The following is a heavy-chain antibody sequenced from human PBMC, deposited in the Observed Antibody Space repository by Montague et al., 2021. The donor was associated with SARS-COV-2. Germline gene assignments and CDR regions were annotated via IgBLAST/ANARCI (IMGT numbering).Heavy chain of an antibody. V-gene: IGHV4-39*07. D-gene: IGHD5-24*01. CDR3: ARGVKRWPQPPRWLGVYYFDY. Sequence: SETLSLTCTVSGGSISSSSYYWGWIRQPPGKGLEWIGSIYYSGSTYYNPSLKSRVTISVDTSKNQFSLKLSSVTAADTAVYYCARGVKRWPQPPRWLGVYYFDYWGQGILVTVSS. CDR1: GGSISSSSYY. CDR2: IYYSGST. J-gene: IGHJ4*02.